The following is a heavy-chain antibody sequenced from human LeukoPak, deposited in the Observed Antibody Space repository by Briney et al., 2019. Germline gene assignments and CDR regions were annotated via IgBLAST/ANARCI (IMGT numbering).Heavy chain of an antibody. V-gene: IGHV3-74*01. CDR3: ARVHWNYSTGWLLDY. CDR1: GFTFDDYT. J-gene: IGHJ4*02. Sequence: QPGGSLRLSCAASGFTFDDYTMHWVRQAPGKGLVWVSRIKSDASTTTYADSVKGRFTISRDNAKNTLYLQMNSLRAEDTAVYYCARVHWNYSTGWLLDYWGQGTLVTVSS. D-gene: IGHD6-19*01. CDR2: IKSDASTT.